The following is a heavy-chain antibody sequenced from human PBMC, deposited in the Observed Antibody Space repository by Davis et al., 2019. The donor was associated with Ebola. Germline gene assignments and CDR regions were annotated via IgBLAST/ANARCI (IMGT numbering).Heavy chain of an antibody. CDR2: ISSSSSVI. D-gene: IGHD6-13*01. CDR1: GFTFSSYA. V-gene: IGHV3-48*02. CDR3: ARISRGAAAGTGY. Sequence: GESLKISCAASGFTFSSYAMSWVRQAPGKGLEWISYISSSSSVIYYADSVKGRFTVSRDNAKNSLFLQMNSLRDEDTAVYYCARISRGAAAGTGYWGQGTLVTVSS. J-gene: IGHJ4*02.